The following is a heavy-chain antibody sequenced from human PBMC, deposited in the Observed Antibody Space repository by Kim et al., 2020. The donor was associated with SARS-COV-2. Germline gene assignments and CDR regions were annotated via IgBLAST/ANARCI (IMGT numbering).Heavy chain of an antibody. D-gene: IGHD2-8*02. CDR2: FDPEDGET. CDR3: ATDPLLLVNFDY. J-gene: IGHJ4*02. V-gene: IGHV1-24*01. CDR1: GYTLTELS. Sequence: ASVKVSCKVSGYTLTELSMHWVRQAPGKGLEWMGGFDPEDGETIYAQKFQGRVTMTEDTSTDTAYMELSSLRSEDTAVYYCATDPLLLVNFDYWGQGTLVTVSS.